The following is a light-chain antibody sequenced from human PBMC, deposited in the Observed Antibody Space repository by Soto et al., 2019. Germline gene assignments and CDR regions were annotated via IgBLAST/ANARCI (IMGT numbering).Light chain of an antibody. CDR2: EVS. CDR3: TSYTSSNIVV. CDR1: SSDIGGYNY. Sequence: QSALTQPASVSGSPGQSISISCTGTSSDIGGYNYVSWYQHHPGKAPKVMIYEVSNRPSGVSNRFSGSKSGNTAFLTISGLQAEDEADYYCTSYTSSNIVVFGGGTKLTVL. J-gene: IGLJ2*01. V-gene: IGLV2-14*01.